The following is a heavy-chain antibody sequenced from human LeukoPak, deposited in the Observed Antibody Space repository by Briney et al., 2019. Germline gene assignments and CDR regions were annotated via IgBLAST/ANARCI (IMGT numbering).Heavy chain of an antibody. CDR2: IYHSGST. D-gene: IGHD6-19*01. CDR3: ARPHRDSSGWRDAFDI. V-gene: IGHV4-59*08. Sequence: PSEALSLTCTVSGGSISSYYWSWIRQPPGEGLEWIGFIYHSGSTNYNPSLKSRVTISVDTSTNQFSLKMKSVTAADTAVYYCARPHRDSSGWRDAFDIWGQGTMVTVSS. CDR1: GGSISSYY. J-gene: IGHJ3*02.